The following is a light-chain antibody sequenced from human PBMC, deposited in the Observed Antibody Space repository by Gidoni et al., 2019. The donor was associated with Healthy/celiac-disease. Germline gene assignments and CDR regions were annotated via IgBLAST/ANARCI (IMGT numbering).Light chain of an antibody. Sequence: DIQMTQSPSSLSASVGDRVTITCQASQDISNYLNWYQQKPGKAPKLLSYDASNLETGVPSRFSGSGSWTDFTFTISSLQPEDIATYYCQQYDNLPPRTFGGGTKVEIK. V-gene: IGKV1-33*01. CDR2: DAS. J-gene: IGKJ4*01. CDR3: QQYDNLPPRT. CDR1: QDISNY.